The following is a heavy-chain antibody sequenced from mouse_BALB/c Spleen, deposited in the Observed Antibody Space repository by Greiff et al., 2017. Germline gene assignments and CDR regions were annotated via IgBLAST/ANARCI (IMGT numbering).Heavy chain of an antibody. CDR3: ARIYYEYDDVPAG. V-gene: IGHV2-2*02. CDR2: IWRGGST. J-gene: IGHJ3*02. D-gene: IGHD2-4*01. Sequence: VQLQQSGPGLVQPSQSLSITCTVSGFSLTSYGVHWVRQSPGKGLEWLGVIWRGGSTDYNAAFITRLSISKDNSKSQVFFKMNSLQANDTAIYYCARIYYEYDDVPAGWGQGTLVTVSA. CDR1: GFSLTSYG.